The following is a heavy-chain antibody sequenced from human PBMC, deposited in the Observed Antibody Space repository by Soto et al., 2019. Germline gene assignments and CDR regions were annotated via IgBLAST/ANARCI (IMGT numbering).Heavy chain of an antibody. CDR1: GVSVSSGSYY. J-gene: IGHJ4*02. D-gene: IGHD3-16*01. CDR3: ARDMSLDY. V-gene: IGHV4-31*03. Sequence: SETLSLTCTVSGVSVSSGSYYWSWIRQHPGKGLEWIGYIYYSGSTYYNPSLKSRVTISVDTSKNQFSLKLSSVTAADTAVYYCARDMSLDYWGQGTLVTVSS. CDR2: IYYSGST.